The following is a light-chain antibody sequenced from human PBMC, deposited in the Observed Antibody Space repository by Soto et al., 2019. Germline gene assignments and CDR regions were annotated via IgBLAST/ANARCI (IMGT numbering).Light chain of an antibody. V-gene: IGKV3-15*01. J-gene: IGKJ2*01. Sequence: EIVLTQSPATLSLSPGERATLSCRASQSVINYLAWYRQKPGQAPRLLISGASTRATGIPARFSGGGSGTEFTLTISSLQSEDFAVYYCQQYNMWPLHTFGQGTKVDI. CDR1: QSVINY. CDR2: GAS. CDR3: QQYNMWPLHT.